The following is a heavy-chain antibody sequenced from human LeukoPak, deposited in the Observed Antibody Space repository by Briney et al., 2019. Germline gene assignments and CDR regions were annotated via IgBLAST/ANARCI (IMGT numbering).Heavy chain of an antibody. CDR1: GFTFSSYS. D-gene: IGHD3-9*01. CDR3: ASLPDILTGYYDV. CDR2: ISSSSSYI. V-gene: IGHV3-21*04. Sequence: GGSLRLSCAASGFTFSSYSMNWVRQAPGKGLEWVSSISSSSSYIYYADSVKGRFTISGDNAKNSLYLQMNSLRAEDTAVYYCASLPDILTGYYDVWGQGTLVTVSS. J-gene: IGHJ4*02.